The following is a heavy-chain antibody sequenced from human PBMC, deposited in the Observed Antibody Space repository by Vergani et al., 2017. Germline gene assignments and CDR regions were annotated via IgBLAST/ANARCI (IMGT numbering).Heavy chain of an antibody. D-gene: IGHD3-3*01. V-gene: IGHV3-21*01. J-gene: IGHJ6*03. Sequence: ELQLVESGGGLVNPGGSLRLSCAASGFTFSSYSLTWVRQAPGKGLEWVSSISSSSSYIYYADSVKGRFTISRDNAKSSLYLEMNSLRAEDTAVYYCAREGSRFLEWLVSPYYMDVWGKGTTVTVSS. CDR1: GFTFSSYS. CDR2: ISSSSSYI. CDR3: AREGSRFLEWLVSPYYMDV.